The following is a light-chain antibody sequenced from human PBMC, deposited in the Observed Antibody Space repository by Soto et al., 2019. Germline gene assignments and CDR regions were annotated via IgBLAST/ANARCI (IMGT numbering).Light chain of an antibody. J-gene: IGLJ2*01. CDR2: EVS. CDR1: SSDVGGYNY. CDR3: SSYTRSSTVV. Sequence: QSVLTQPASVSGSPGQSITISCTGTSSDVGGYNYVSWYQQHPGKAPKLMIYEVSNRPSGVSNRFSGSKSGNTASLTISGLQAEYEADYYCSSYTRSSTVVFGGGTQLTVL. V-gene: IGLV2-14*01.